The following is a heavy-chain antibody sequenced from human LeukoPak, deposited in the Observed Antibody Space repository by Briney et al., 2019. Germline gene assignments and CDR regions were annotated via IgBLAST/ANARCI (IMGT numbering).Heavy chain of an antibody. V-gene: IGHV3-23*01. CDR3: AKRISGYYYGGLDY. CDR2: ISGSGGST. Sequence: GGSLRLSCAASGFTFSSYAMSWVRQAPGKGLEWVSAISGSGGSTYYADSVKGRFTISRDNSKNTLYLQMNSLRAEDTAVYYCAKRISGYYYGGLDYWGKGTLVNVSS. CDR1: GFTFSSYA. D-gene: IGHD3-22*01. J-gene: IGHJ4*02.